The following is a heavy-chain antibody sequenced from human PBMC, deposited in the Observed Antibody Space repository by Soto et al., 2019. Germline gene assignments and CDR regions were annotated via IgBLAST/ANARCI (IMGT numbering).Heavy chain of an antibody. CDR2: IRSSDNTR. CDR3: ARGNALYDY. V-gene: IGHV3-11*01. CDR1: GFRFSDYY. Sequence: PVGSVRLSCAASGFRFSDYYMSWIRQAPGKGLEWVSYIRSSDNTRYYADSVKGRFTISRDNAKNSLYLQMNSLRAEDTAVYYCARGNALYDYWGQGILVTVSS. D-gene: IGHD2-2*01. J-gene: IGHJ4*02.